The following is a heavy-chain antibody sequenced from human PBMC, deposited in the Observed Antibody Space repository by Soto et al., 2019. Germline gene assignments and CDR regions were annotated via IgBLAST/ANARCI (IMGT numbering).Heavy chain of an antibody. D-gene: IGHD5-18*01. CDR3: ARRTIQLWPRMDV. CDR2: ISSSSSTI. Sequence: GGSLRLSCAASVFTFSSYSMNWVRQAPGKGLEWVSYISSSSSTIYYADSVKGRFTISRDNAKNSLYLQMNSLRAEDTAVYYCARRTIQLWPRMDVWGQGTTVTVSS. V-gene: IGHV3-48*01. CDR1: VFTFSSYS. J-gene: IGHJ6*02.